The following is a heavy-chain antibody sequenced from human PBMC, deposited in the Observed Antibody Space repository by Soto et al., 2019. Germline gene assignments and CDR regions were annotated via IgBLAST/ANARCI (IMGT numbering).Heavy chain of an antibody. J-gene: IGHJ5*02. Sequence: ASVKVSCKASGGTFSSYAISWVRQAPGQGLEWMGGIIPIFGTANYAQKFQGRVTITADESTSTAYMELSSLRSEDTALYYCARDRRAAAGTSWFDPWGQGTLVTVSS. V-gene: IGHV1-69*13. CDR1: GGTFSSYA. D-gene: IGHD6-13*01. CDR3: ARDRRAAAGTSWFDP. CDR2: IIPIFGTA.